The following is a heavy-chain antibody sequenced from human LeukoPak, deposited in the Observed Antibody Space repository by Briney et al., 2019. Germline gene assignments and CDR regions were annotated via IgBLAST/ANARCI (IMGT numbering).Heavy chain of an antibody. D-gene: IGHD4-17*01. Sequence: GGSLRLSCAASGFTFSSYGMHWVRQAPGKGLEWVAFIRYDGSNKYYADSVKGRFTISRDNSKNTLYLQMNSLRAEDTAVYYCAKGVFTEDYGDYFDYWGQGTLVTVSS. CDR2: IRYDGSNK. V-gene: IGHV3-30*02. J-gene: IGHJ4*02. CDR1: GFTFSSYG. CDR3: AKGVFTEDYGDYFDY.